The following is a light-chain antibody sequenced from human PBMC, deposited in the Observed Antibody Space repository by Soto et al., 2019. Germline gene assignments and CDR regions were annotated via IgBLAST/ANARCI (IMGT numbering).Light chain of an antibody. CDR2: GAS. V-gene: IGKV3-15*01. CDR1: QSLTSN. Sequence: EIVMTQSPATLSASPGERVTLSCRASQSLTSNLAWYQHKPGQSPRLLIYGASARATGIPARSSGSGSGAEYTLTISSLQSEDFAVYYCQQYDKWPRTFGQGTKVDIK. CDR3: QQYDKWPRT. J-gene: IGKJ1*01.